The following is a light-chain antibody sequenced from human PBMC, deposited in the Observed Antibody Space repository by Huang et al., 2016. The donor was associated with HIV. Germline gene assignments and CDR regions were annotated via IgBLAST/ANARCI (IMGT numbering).Light chain of an antibody. CDR2: DAS. Sequence: IQLTQSPSSLSASVGDRVTITCRASQDISSYLAWYQQKPGKAPKLLLYDASTLQSGVPSRFSGSGSGTDFTLTISSLQPEDFAAYYCQQLNSYPQTFGGGTKVEIK. V-gene: IGKV1-9*01. CDR3: QQLNSYPQT. J-gene: IGKJ4*01. CDR1: QDISSY.